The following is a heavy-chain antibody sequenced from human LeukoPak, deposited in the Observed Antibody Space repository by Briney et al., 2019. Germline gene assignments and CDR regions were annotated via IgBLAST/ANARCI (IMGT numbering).Heavy chain of an antibody. CDR3: ARVGVTMVRGVIITGYYYYYMDV. D-gene: IGHD3-10*01. CDR2: IKQDGSEK. Sequence: PGGSLRLSCAASGFTFSSYWMSWVRQAPGKGLEWVANIKQDGSEKYYVDSVKGRFTISRDNAKNSLYLQMNSLRAEDTAVYYCARVGVTMVRGVIITGYYYYYMDVWGKGTTVTVSS. CDR1: GFTFSSYW. J-gene: IGHJ6*03. V-gene: IGHV3-7*01.